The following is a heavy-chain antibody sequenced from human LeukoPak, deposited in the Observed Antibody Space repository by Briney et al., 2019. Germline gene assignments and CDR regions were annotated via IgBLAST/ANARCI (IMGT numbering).Heavy chain of an antibody. CDR1: GFTFRSYG. D-gene: IGHD1-14*01. Sequence: GGSLRLSCAASGFTFRSYGMHWVRQAPGKGLEWVAVIWYDGSNKYYADSVKGRFTISRDNSKNTLFLQMNSLRAEDTAVYYCAQGNGNLNGRLDYWGQGTLVTVSS. CDR3: AQGNGNLNGRLDY. J-gene: IGHJ4*02. CDR2: IWYDGSNK. V-gene: IGHV3-33*06.